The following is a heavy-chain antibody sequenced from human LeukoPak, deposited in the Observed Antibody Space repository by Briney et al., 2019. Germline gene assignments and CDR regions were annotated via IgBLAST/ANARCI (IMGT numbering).Heavy chain of an antibody. CDR3: ARRDGYRIDAFDI. D-gene: IGHD5-24*01. Sequence: ASVKVSCKASGYTFTSYDINWVRQATGQGVEWMGWMNPNSGNTGYSQKFQGRVTMTRNTSISTAYMELSSLRAEDTAVYYCARRDGYRIDAFDIWGQGTMATVSS. CDR2: MNPNSGNT. CDR1: GYTFTSYD. J-gene: IGHJ3*02. V-gene: IGHV1-8*01.